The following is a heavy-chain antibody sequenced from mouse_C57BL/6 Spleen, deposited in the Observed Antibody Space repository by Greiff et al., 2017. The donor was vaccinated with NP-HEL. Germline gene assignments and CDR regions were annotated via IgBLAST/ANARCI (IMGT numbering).Heavy chain of an antibody. D-gene: IGHD3-1*01. CDR2: IDPETGGT. CDR3: TDDAGW. J-gene: IGHJ4*01. V-gene: IGHV1-15*01. CDR1: GYTFTDYE. Sequence: VQLVESGAELVRPGASVTLSCKASGYTFTDYEMHWVKQTPVHGLEWIGAIDPETGGTAYNQKFKGKAILTADKSSSTAYMELRSLTSEDSAVYYCTDDAGWWGQGTSVTVSS.